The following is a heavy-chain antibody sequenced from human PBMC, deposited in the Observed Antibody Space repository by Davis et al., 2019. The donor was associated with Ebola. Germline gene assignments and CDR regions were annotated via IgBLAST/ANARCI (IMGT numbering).Heavy chain of an antibody. J-gene: IGHJ5*02. V-gene: IGHV2-5*02. Sequence: SGPTLVKPTQTLTLTCTFSGFSHSTSGVGVGWIRQPPGKALEWLALIYWDDDKRYSPSLKSRLTITKDTSKNQVVLTMTNMDPVDTGTYYCAHSSRYCSSTSCPSWFDPWGQGTLVTVSS. CDR2: IYWDDDK. CDR3: AHSSRYCSSTSCPSWFDP. CDR1: GFSHSTSGVG. D-gene: IGHD2-2*01.